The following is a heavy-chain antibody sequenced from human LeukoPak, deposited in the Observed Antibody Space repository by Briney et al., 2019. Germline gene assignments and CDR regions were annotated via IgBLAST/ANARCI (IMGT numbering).Heavy chain of an antibody. CDR2: IYSGGST. D-gene: IGHD5-18*01. Sequence: GGSLRLSCAASGFTVSSNYMSWVRQAPGKGLEWVSVIYSGGSTYYADSVKGRFTISRDNAKNSLYLQMNSLRAEDTAVYYCARGGYSLDFDYWGQGTLVTVSS. V-gene: IGHV3-66*01. CDR1: GFTVSSNY. CDR3: ARGGYSLDFDY. J-gene: IGHJ4*02.